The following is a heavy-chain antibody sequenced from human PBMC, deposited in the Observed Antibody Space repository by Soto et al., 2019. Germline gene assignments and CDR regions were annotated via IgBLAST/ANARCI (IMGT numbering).Heavy chain of an antibody. CDR1: GGSVSSSQHY. D-gene: IGHD4-17*01. J-gene: IGHJ3*02. V-gene: IGHV4-39*01. CDR2: IYYSGST. Sequence: SETLSLTCTVSGGSVSSSQHYWGWIRQPPGKGLEWIGSIYYSGSTYHNPSLKSRVTISVDTSKNQFSLKVTSVTAADAAVYYCARHMATTVTRLRGFEIWGQGTTVTVSS. CDR3: ARHMATTVTRLRGFEI.